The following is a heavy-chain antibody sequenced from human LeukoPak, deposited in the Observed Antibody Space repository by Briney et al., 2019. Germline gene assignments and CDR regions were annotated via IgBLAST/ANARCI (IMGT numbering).Heavy chain of an antibody. D-gene: IGHD1-7*01. V-gene: IGHV4-39*07. Sequence: SETLSLTCTVSGGLISISTYYWGWIRQPPGKGLEWIGSIYYSGTTHYNPSLKSRVTIAVDTSKNQFSLKLISVTAADTAVYFCVRSETIWYYFDYWGQGRLVTVSS. CDR1: GGLISISTYY. CDR3: VRSETIWYYFDY. CDR2: IYYSGTT. J-gene: IGHJ4*02.